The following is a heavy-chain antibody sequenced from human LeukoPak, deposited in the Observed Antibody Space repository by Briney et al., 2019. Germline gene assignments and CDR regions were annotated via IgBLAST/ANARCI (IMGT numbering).Heavy chain of an antibody. V-gene: IGHV3-7*01. CDR3: ARYGSGSYYAYFDY. J-gene: IGHJ4*02. CDR2: IKQDGSEK. CDR1: GFTFSSYW. Sequence: PGGSLRLSCAASGFTFSSYWMSWVRQAPGKGLEWVANIKQDGSEKYYVDSVKGRFTISRDNAKNSLYLQMNSLRAEDTAVYYCARYGSGSYYAYFDYWGQGTLVTVSS. D-gene: IGHD3-10*01.